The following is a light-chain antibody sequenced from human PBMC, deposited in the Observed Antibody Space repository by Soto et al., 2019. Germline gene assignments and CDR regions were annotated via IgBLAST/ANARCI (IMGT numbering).Light chain of an antibody. CDR1: QSLVYSDGNTY. CDR2: KVS. Sequence: DVVMTQSPLSLPVTLGQPASISCRSSQSLVYSDGNTYLTWFQQRPGQSPRRLIYKVSNRDSWVLDRFSGSGSGTDFTLRISRVEAEDVGVYYCMQGTHWPPYSFGQGTKLEIK. CDR3: MQGTHWPPYS. J-gene: IGKJ2*01. V-gene: IGKV2-30*01.